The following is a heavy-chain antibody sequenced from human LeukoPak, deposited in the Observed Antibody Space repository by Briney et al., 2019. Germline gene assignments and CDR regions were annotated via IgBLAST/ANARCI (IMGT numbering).Heavy chain of an antibody. V-gene: IGHV4-59*01. CDR2: IYNREST. D-gene: IGHD2-15*01. CDR3: ARRSWYFDY. J-gene: IGHJ4*02. CDR1: GDSMNTYY. Sequence: ETLSLTCTVSGDSMNTYYWNWIRQPPGKGLEWIGCIYNRESTNYNPSLKSRVTISIDTSKNQFSLKLISVTPADTAVYYCARRSWYFDYWGQGTLVTVSS.